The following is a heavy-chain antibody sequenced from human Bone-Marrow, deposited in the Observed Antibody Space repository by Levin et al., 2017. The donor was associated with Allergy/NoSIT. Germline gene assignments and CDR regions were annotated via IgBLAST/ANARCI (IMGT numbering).Heavy chain of an antibody. CDR1: GGSISGGGYY. CDR2: IYYSGNT. D-gene: IGHD5-12*01. J-gene: IGHJ4*02. Sequence: SQTLSLTCTVSGGSISGGGYYWSWIRQHPGKGLEWIGYIYYSGNTYYNPSLKSRVIISVVTSKNQLSLKLTSVTVADTAVYYCARFNGYDFDYWGQGTLVSVSS. CDR3: ARFNGYDFDY. V-gene: IGHV4-31*03.